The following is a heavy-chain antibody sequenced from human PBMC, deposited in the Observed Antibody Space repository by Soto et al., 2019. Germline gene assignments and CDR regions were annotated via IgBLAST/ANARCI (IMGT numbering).Heavy chain of an antibody. CDR2: MHHTQGT. J-gene: IGHJ4*02. CDR1: GASISSYY. D-gene: IGHD1-26*01. CDR3: ARGGRYSLDH. V-gene: IGHV4-59*01. Sequence: SETLSLTCSVSGASISSYYWTWIRQPPGGGLEWIGYMHHTQGTNDNPSLRGRVHMSIDTSMNQFSLRLTSVTAADTAVYYCARGGRYSLDHWGQGTLVTVSS.